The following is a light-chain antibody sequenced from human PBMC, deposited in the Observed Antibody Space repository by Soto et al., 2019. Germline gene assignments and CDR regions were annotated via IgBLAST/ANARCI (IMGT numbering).Light chain of an antibody. CDR1: QGISSY. Sequence: IQLIQAASSLSAYVGDRVTITCRASQGISSYLAWYQQKPGKAPKLLIYAASTLQSGVPSRFSGSGSGTDFTLTISSLQPEDFATYYCQQLNSYPRTFGQGTQVDIK. V-gene: IGKV1-9*01. J-gene: IGKJ1*01. CDR3: QQLNSYPRT. CDR2: AAS.